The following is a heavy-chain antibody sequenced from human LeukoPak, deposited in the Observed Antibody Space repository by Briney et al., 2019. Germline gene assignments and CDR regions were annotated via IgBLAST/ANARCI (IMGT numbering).Heavy chain of an antibody. Sequence: PGGSLRLSCAASGFTFSSYSMNWVRQAPGKGLEWVSSISSSSSYIYYADSVKGRFTISRDNAKNSLYLQMNSLRAEDTAVYYCASLSIAVAGAIYYYGMDVWGQGTTVTVSS. CDR1: GFTFSSYS. D-gene: IGHD6-19*01. J-gene: IGHJ6*02. V-gene: IGHV3-21*01. CDR3: ASLSIAVAGAIYYYGMDV. CDR2: ISSSSSYI.